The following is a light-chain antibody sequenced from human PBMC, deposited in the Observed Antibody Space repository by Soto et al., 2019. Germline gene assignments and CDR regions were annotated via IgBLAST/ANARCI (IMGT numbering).Light chain of an antibody. CDR2: GAS. Sequence: QSPATLSLSPGERATLSCRASQSVNTYLAWYQHKPGQAPRLLIYGASSRATGIPARFSGSGSGTEFTLTISSLQSEDFAVYYCQQYNNWPPTFGQGTKVDI. CDR1: QSVNTY. CDR3: QQYNNWPPT. J-gene: IGKJ1*01. V-gene: IGKV3D-15*01.